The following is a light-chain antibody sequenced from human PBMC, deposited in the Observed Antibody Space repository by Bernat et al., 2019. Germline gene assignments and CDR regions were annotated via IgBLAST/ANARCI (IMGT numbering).Light chain of an antibody. V-gene: IGKV2-24*01. CDR2: QIS. J-gene: IGKJ1*01. Sequence: DIVMTQTPLSLPVTLGQPASISCRSSQGLVHSNGNTYLSWLRQRPGQPPRLLIYQISNRFSGVPDKFSGSGAGTDFTLKISRVEAEDVVVYYCMQGTQFPWTFGQGTKVEIK. CDR1: QGLVHSNGNTY. CDR3: MQGTQFPWT.